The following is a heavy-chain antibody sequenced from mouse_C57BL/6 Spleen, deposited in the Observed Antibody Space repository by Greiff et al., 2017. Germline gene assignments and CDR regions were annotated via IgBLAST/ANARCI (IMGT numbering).Heavy chain of an antibody. Sequence: VHLVESGAELARPGASVKLSCKASGYTFTSYGISWVKQRTGQGLEWIGEIYPRSGNTYYNEKFKGKATLTADKSSSTAYMELRSLTSEDSAVYFCANGYYDYDGYAMDYWGQGTSVTVSS. CDR1: GYTFTSYG. CDR3: ANGYYDYDGYAMDY. D-gene: IGHD2-4*01. V-gene: IGHV1-81*01. CDR2: IYPRSGNT. J-gene: IGHJ4*01.